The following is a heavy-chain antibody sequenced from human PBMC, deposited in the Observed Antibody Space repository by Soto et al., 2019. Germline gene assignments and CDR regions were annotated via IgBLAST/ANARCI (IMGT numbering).Heavy chain of an antibody. Sequence: PSETLSLTCAVYGGSFSGYYWSWIRQPPGKGLEWIGEINHSGSTKYNPSLKSRVTISVDTSKNQFSLKLSSVTAADTAVYYCARGYGDYDYSYYGMDVWGQGTTVTVSS. CDR2: INHSGST. CDR1: GGSFSGYY. J-gene: IGHJ6*02. V-gene: IGHV4-34*01. D-gene: IGHD4-17*01. CDR3: ARGYGDYDYSYYGMDV.